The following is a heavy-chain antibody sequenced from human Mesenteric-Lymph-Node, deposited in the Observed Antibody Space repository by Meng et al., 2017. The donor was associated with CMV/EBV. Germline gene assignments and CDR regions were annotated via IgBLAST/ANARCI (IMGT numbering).Heavy chain of an antibody. CDR1: GGSFSGYY. Sequence: SQTLSLTRAVYGGSFSGYYWSWIRQPPGKGLEWIGEINHSGSTNYNPSLKSRVTISVDTSKNQFSLKLSSVTAADTAVYYCARGKRQLWFLWYGMDVWGQGTTVTVSS. D-gene: IGHD5-18*01. CDR3: ARGKRQLWFLWYGMDV. J-gene: IGHJ6*02. CDR2: INHSGST. V-gene: IGHV4-34*01.